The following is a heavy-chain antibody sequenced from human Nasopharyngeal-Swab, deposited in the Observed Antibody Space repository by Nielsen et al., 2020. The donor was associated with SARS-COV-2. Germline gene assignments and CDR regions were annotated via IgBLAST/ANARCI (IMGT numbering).Heavy chain of an antibody. J-gene: IGHJ3*02. V-gene: IGHV4-34*01. CDR2: INHSGST. Sequence: SQTLSLTCAVYGGSFSGYYWSWIRQPPGKGLEWIGEINHSGSTNYNPSLKSRVTISVDTSKNQFSLKLSSVTAADTAVYYCARGDSSSSPAFDIWGRGTMVTVSS. CDR1: GGSFSGYY. CDR3: ARGDSSSSPAFDI. D-gene: IGHD6-6*01.